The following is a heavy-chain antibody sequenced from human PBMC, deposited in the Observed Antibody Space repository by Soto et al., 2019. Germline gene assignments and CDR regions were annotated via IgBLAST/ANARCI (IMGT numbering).Heavy chain of an antibody. CDR3: ARDKDYGSGYCFDY. Sequence: QVQLVQSGAEVKKPGSSVKVSRKDSGGTFSSYTISWVRQAPGQGLEWMGRIIPILGIANYAQKFQGRVTITADKSTSTAYMELSSLRSEDTAVYYCARDKDYGSGYCFDYWGQGTLVTVSS. CDR2: IIPILGIA. CDR1: GGTFSSYT. D-gene: IGHD3-10*01. J-gene: IGHJ4*02. V-gene: IGHV1-69*08.